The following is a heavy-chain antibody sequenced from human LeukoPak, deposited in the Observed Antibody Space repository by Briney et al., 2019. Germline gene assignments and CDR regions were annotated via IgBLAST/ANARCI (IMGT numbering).Heavy chain of an antibody. J-gene: IGHJ4*02. Sequence: GGSLRLSCAASGFTFSSYAMSWVRQAPGKGLEWVSAISGSGGSTYYADSAKGRFTISRDNSKNTLYLQMNSLRAEDTAVYYCAKYGSGSYHFDYWGQGTLVTVSS. CDR3: AKYGSGSYHFDY. V-gene: IGHV3-23*01. CDR2: ISGSGGST. CDR1: GFTFSSYA. D-gene: IGHD3-10*01.